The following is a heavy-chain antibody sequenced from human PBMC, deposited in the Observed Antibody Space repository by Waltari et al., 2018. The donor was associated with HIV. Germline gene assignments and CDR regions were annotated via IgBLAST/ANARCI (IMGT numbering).Heavy chain of an antibody. CDR1: GYTFTSYG. V-gene: IGHV1-18*01. Sequence: QVQLVQSGAEVKKPGASVKVSCKASGYTFTSYGISWVRQAPGQGLEWMGWIRANNSNTNYEQKLQGRVTMTTDTSTSTAYMELRSLRSDDTAVYYCARVNGRGFYDSSGYYHYWGQGTLVTVSS. CDR2: IRANNSNT. D-gene: IGHD3-22*01. J-gene: IGHJ4*02. CDR3: ARVNGRGFYDSSGYYHY.